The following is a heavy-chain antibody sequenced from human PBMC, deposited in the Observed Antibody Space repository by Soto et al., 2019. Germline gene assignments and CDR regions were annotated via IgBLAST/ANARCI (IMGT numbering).Heavy chain of an antibody. CDR2: INPSGGGT. CDR1: GYTFSKYY. Sequence: ASVKVSCKASGYTFSKYYIHWVRQAPGPGLEWMGTINPSGGGTDYAQNFQGRVTMSGDTSTSTAYMELSSLRSEDTAVYYCSKDFQGSLKYHFDAWGQGTLVTVSS. CDR3: SKDFQGSLKYHFDA. J-gene: IGHJ4*02. D-gene: IGHD3-10*01. V-gene: IGHV1-46*01.